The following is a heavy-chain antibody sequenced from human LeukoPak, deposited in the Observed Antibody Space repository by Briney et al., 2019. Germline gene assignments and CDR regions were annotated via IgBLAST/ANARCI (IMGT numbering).Heavy chain of an antibody. CDR1: RCTFHDYA. V-gene: IGHV3-9*03. Sequence: GWALPVSFLASRCTFHDYAMHELGPAPATGRAGVAGICWYSSSRGYADSVKGRFTISRDNAKNSLYLQMNSLRDDDMALYYCARGNSGSSSQDWFDPWGQGTLVTVSS. CDR2: ICWYSSSR. D-gene: IGHD1-26*01. CDR3: ARGNSGSSSQDWFDP. J-gene: IGHJ5*02.